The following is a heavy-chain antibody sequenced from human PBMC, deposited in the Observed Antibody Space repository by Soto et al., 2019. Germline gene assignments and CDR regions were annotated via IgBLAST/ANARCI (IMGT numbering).Heavy chain of an antibody. D-gene: IGHD3-10*01. J-gene: IGHJ4*02. Sequence: GGSLRLSCGASGFTFSSYWMHWVRQAPGKGLEWVAAISDDGVSKYYADSVQGRFTISRDNSESAVFLQMNSLRPDDTALYFCARAYYFGSGTSYTLYYWGQGTQVTVSS. CDR2: ISDDGVSK. CDR3: ARAYYFGSGTSYTLYY. V-gene: IGHV3-30*03. CDR1: GFTFSSYW.